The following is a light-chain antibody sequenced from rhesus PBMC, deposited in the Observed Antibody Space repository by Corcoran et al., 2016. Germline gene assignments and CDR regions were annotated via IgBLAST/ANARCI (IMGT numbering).Light chain of an antibody. V-gene: IGKV1-94*01. CDR1: QVIDKE. CDR2: EAS. CDR3: LQDYTTPYS. Sequence: IQMTQSPSSLSASVGDRVTVSCRASQVIDKELNWYQEKPGKAPTLLIYEASSLQPGVSTRFSCSGSGTDFPLTIPSLQPEDVATYYCLQDYTTPYSFGQGTKVEIK. J-gene: IGKJ2*01.